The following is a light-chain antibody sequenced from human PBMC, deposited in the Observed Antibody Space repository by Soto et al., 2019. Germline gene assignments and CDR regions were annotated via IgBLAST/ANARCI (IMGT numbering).Light chain of an antibody. CDR2: DAS. V-gene: IGKV1-13*02. CDR1: QASSRA. Sequence: AIQLTPSPSSLSASVGDIVTITSRASQASSRAVAWDPWKPGNAPKVLIYDASTLGRGVPSRFSGSGSRTEFTLTLSALQPEDSATYYFQQFHAYPITFGQGTRWRL. J-gene: IGKJ5*01. CDR3: QQFHAYPIT.